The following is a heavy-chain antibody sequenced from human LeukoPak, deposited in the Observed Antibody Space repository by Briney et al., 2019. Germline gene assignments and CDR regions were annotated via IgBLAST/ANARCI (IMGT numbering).Heavy chain of an antibody. D-gene: IGHD2-15*01. J-gene: IGHJ3*02. CDR1: GYTFTSYD. V-gene: IGHV1-2*02. Sequence: ASVKVSCKASGYTFTSYDINWVRQATGQGLEWMGWINPNSGGTNYAQKFQGRVTMTRDTSISTAYMELSRLRSDDTAVYYCASSVVVAATMWGRYFSGRAFDIWGQGTMVTVSS. CDR3: ASSVVVAATMWGRYFSGRAFDI. CDR2: INPNSGGT.